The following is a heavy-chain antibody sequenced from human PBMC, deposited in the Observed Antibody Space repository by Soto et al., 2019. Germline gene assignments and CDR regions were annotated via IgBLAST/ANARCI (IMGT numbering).Heavy chain of an antibody. V-gene: IGHV4-59*01. D-gene: IGHD3-22*01. J-gene: IGHJ5*02. CDR1: GGSISSYY. Sequence: NPSETLSLTCTVSGGSISSYYWSWIRQPPGKGLEWVGYIYYSGSTNSNPTPKSRAPISVDTFKIQFSQKLSSVTAGDTAVYYCARLTPPATGFGYYDSSPRGWFGPWGQGTLVTVSS. CDR2: IYYSGST. CDR3: ARLTPPATGFGYYDSSPRGWFGP.